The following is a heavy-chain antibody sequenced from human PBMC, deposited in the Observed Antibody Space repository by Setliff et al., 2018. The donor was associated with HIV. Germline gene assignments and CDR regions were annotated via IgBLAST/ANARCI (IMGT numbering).Heavy chain of an antibody. V-gene: IGHV1-3*01. CDR2: INSGNGNT. CDR3: ARGPYYYDSSGGDYFDY. CDR1: GYTFTSYA. J-gene: IGHJ4*02. D-gene: IGHD3-22*01. Sequence: ASVKVSCKASGYTFTSYAMHWVRQAPGQRLERMGWINSGNGNTKYSQKFQGRITITRDTSASTAYMELSSLRSEDTAVYYCARGPYYYDSSGGDYFDYWGQGTLVTVSS.